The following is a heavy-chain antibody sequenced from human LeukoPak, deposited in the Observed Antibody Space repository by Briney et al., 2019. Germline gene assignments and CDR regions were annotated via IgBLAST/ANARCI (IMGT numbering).Heavy chain of an antibody. CDR1: GGSISSSSYY. Sequence: SETLSLTCTVSGGSISSSSYYWGWIRQPPGKGLEWIGSIYYSGSTYYNPSLKSRVTISVDTFKNQFSLKLSSVTAADTAVYYCARPPRVRGKLDYYGMDVWGQGTTVTVSS. J-gene: IGHJ6*02. CDR3: ARPPRVRGKLDYYGMDV. CDR2: IYYSGST. V-gene: IGHV4-39*01. D-gene: IGHD3-10*01.